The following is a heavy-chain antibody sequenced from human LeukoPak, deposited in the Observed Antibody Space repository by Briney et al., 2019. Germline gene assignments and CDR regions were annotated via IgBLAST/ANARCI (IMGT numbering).Heavy chain of an antibody. Sequence: GGSLRLSCRASGFSFTTYSMNWVRQAPGKGLEWVSVIRAEGHRTYYADSVKGRFTISRDNAKNSLYLQMNSLRAEDTAVYFCAKDYSDSRVADVFLEYWGQGTLVTVSS. CDR2: IRAEGHRT. J-gene: IGHJ4*02. V-gene: IGHV3-23*01. D-gene: IGHD2-21*01. CDR3: AKDYSDSRVADVFLEY. CDR1: GFSFTTYS.